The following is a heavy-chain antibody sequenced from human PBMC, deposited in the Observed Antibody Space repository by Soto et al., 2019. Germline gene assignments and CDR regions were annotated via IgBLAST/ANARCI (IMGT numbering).Heavy chain of an antibody. J-gene: IGHJ3*02. CDR3: ARLMHYYHSGGSSHSGFDM. Sequence: XSVKVSCTAAGYSLTDYFSHWGRQAPGQGLEWIGWINPYSGGADLSQKFQGRVTMTRDTSISTAYMEVSSLRSDDTAVFYCARLMHYYHSGGSSHSGFDMWGQGTLVTVSS. V-gene: IGHV1-2*02. CDR2: INPYSGGA. D-gene: IGHD3-22*01. CDR1: GYSLTDYF.